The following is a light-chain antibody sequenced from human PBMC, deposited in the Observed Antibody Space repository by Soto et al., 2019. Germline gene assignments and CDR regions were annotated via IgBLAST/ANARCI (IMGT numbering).Light chain of an antibody. CDR2: DGS. V-gene: IGKV3-11*01. CDR3: RQRTNWRGYP. CDR1: QSITHY. J-gene: IGKJ3*01. Sequence: EIVLTQSPATLSLSPGERATLSCRASQSITHYLAWYQQKRGQAPRLLIYDGSKRATGIPDRFSGSGSGTDFTLTISSLEPEDFAVYYCRQRTNWRGYPFGPGTRVDI.